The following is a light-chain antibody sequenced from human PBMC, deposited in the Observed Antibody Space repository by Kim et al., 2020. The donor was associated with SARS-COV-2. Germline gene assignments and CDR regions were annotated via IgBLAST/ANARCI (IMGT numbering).Light chain of an antibody. CDR2: AAS. CDR1: QSISSY. J-gene: IGKJ4*01. CDR3: QQSYSTPLT. Sequence: DIQMTQSPSTLSVSVGDRVTITCRASQSISSYLNWYQQKPGKAPKLLIYAASSSQSGVPSRFSGSGSGTDFTLTISSLQPEDFATYYCQQSYSTPLTFGGGTKLEI. V-gene: IGKV1-39*01.